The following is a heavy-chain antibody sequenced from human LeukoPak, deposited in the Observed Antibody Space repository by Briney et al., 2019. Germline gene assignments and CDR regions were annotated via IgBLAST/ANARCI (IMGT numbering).Heavy chain of an antibody. CDR3: ARASIAVAGTSRFDP. Sequence: GGSLRLSCAASGFTFSSYAMHWVRQAPGKGLEWVAVISYDGSNKYYADSVKGRFTISRDNSKNTLYLQMNSLRAEDTAVYYCARASIAVAGTSRFDPWGQGTLVTVSS. D-gene: IGHD6-19*01. J-gene: IGHJ5*02. CDR2: ISYDGSNK. V-gene: IGHV3-30-3*01. CDR1: GFTFSSYA.